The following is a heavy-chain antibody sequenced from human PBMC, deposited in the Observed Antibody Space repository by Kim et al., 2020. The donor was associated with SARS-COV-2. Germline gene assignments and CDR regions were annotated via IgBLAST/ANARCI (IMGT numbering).Heavy chain of an antibody. V-gene: IGHV3-23*01. CDR3: AKRPGRPVAGPFDY. J-gene: IGHJ4*01. D-gene: IGHD6-19*01. CDR1: GFTFSNFA. CDR2: ISSSGGST. Sequence: GGSLRLSCAASGFTFSNFAMSWVRQVPGKGLEWVSSISSSGGSTYYPDSVMGRFTVSRDNSKNTLYLQMNSLRAEDTALYYCAKRPGRPVAGPFDYWGQGTLVTVSS.